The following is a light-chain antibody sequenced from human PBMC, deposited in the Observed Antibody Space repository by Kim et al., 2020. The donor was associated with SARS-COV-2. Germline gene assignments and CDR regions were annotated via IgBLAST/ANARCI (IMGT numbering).Light chain of an antibody. J-gene: IGLJ2*01. V-gene: IGLV3-1*01. CDR2: QDS. Sequence: VSPGQTASITCSGDSFREKYACWYQQKPGQSPVLVIYQDSKRPSGIPDRFSGSNSGNAATLTISGTQALDEADYYCQTWDSGTVFFGGGTQLTVL. CDR1: SFREKY. CDR3: QTWDSGTVF.